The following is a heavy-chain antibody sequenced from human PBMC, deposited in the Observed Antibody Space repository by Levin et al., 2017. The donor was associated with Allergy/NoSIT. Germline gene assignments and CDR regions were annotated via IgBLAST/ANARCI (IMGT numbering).Heavy chain of an antibody. Sequence: GGSLRLSCAASGFTVSGHYMTWVRQAPGKGLECVSVIYTGGGTYYADSVKGRFTISRDHSKNTLYLQMNSLRAEDTAVYYCARDGAECGSTSCYWSGFDYWGQGTLVTVSS. CDR2: IYTGGGT. J-gene: IGHJ4*02. D-gene: IGHD2-2*01. CDR1: GFTVSGHY. CDR3: ARDGAECGSTSCYWSGFDY. V-gene: IGHV3-53*01.